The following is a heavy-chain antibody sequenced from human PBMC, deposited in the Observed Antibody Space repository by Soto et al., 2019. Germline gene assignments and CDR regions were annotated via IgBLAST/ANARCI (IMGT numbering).Heavy chain of an antibody. J-gene: IGHJ4*02. Sequence: QMQLQESGPGLVKASETLSLTCAVSGASISSEQYWTWVRQPPGKGLEWIGDILHSGSTNNNPSLRSRLIMSVDTSKNQFSLNLNSVTAADTAVYYCARSFGWYAIDQWGQGTLVTVSS. CDR1: GASISSEQY. D-gene: IGHD6-19*01. V-gene: IGHV4-4*02. CDR2: ILHSGST. CDR3: ARSFGWYAIDQ.